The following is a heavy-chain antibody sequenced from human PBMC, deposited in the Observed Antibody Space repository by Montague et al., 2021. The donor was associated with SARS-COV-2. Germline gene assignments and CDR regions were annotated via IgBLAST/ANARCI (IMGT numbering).Heavy chain of an antibody. J-gene: IGHJ6*03. CDR1: GGSISSYY. CDR2: IYYSGST. CDR3: ARGPDHYDFWSGYYYYMDV. V-gene: IGHV4-59*01. D-gene: IGHD3-3*01. Sequence: SETLSLTCTVSGGSISSYYWSWIRQPPGKGLEWIGYIYYSGSTNYNSSLKSRVTISVDTSKNQFSLKLSSVTTADTAVYYCARGPDHYDFWSGYYYYMDVWGKGTTVTVSS.